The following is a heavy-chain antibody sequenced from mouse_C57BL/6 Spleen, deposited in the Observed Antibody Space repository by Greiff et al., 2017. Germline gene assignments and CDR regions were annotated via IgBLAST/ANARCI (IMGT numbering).Heavy chain of an antibody. CDR2: FHPYNDDT. V-gene: IGHV1-47*01. D-gene: IGHD1-1*01. Sequence: QVQLQQSGAELVKPGASVKMSCKASGYTFTTYPIEWMKQNHGKSLEWIGNFHPYNDDTKYNQKFKGKATLTVDTSSSTAYIQLSSLTSEDSAVYYCARSDYGSSLWYFDVWGTGTTVTVSS. CDR3: ARSDYGSSLWYFDV. CDR1: GYTFTTYP. J-gene: IGHJ1*03.